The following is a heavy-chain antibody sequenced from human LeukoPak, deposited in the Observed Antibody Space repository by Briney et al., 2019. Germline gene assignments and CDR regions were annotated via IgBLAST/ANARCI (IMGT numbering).Heavy chain of an antibody. V-gene: IGHV7-4-1*02. Sequence: ASVKVSCKASGYTFTGYYMHWVRQAPGQGLEWMGWINPNTGNPTYAQGLTGRSVFSLDTSVSTAYLQITSLKADDTAVYYCARAYQRLGELSLPDYWGQGTLVTVSS. CDR2: INPNTGNP. CDR1: GYTFTGYY. J-gene: IGHJ4*02. D-gene: IGHD3-16*02. CDR3: ARAYQRLGELSLPDY.